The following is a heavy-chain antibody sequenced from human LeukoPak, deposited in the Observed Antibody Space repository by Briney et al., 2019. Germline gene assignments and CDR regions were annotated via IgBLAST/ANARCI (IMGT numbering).Heavy chain of an antibody. CDR3: ARDRYRMAQLAFDY. D-gene: IGHD1-1*01. CDR2: INSDGRTT. Sequence: GGSLRLSCAASGFTFSTYWMHWVRQAPGKGLVWISGINSDGRTTNYADSVKGRFTISRDNAKNTVYLQMNSLRAEDTAVYYCARDRYRMAQLAFDYWGQGTLVTVSS. CDR1: GFTFSTYW. V-gene: IGHV3-74*01. J-gene: IGHJ4*02.